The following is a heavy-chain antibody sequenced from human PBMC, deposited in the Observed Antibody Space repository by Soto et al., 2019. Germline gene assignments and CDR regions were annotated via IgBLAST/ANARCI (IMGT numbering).Heavy chain of an antibody. CDR3: ASEYYYDSSPLWYFDY. CDR1: GGSISSGGYY. V-gene: IGHV4-31*03. J-gene: IGHJ4*01. Sequence: ASETLSLTCTVSGGSISSGGYYWSWIRQHPGKGLEWIGYIYYSGSTYYNPSLKSRVTISVDTSKNQFSLKLSSVTAADTAVYYCASEYYYDSSPLWYFDYWGQGTLVTVSS. CDR2: IYYSGST. D-gene: IGHD3-22*01.